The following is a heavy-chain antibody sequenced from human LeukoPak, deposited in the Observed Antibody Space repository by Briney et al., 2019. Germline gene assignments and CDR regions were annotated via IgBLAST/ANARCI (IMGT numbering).Heavy chain of an antibody. Sequence: SQTLSLTCVVSGDSVSSKNGASNWTRQSPSRGLVWLGKTNYRSKWYKDYAESMEGRMAISQDTSKNQSSLHLNSVTPDDTAVYYCARDFGTTGGHTFDYWGQGTLVTVSS. J-gene: IGHJ4*02. CDR3: ARDFGTTGGHTFDY. D-gene: IGHD1-14*01. CDR1: GDSVSSKNGA. CDR2: TNYRSKWYK. V-gene: IGHV6-1*01.